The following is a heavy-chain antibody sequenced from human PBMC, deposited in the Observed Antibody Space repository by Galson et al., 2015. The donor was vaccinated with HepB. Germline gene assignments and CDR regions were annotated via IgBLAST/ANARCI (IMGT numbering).Heavy chain of an antibody. J-gene: IGHJ3*01. CDR1: GFTFWNSA. Sequence: SLRLSCAASGFTFWNSAMSWVRQAPEKGLEWVSDISGVGSSTFYADSVKGRFTIARDNSKNTLYLQMNSLRADDSAVYYCATGPKPSYFTDNTDYFPPPFFDVWGQGTVVTVSS. CDR3: ATGPKPSYFTDNTDYFPPPFFDV. CDR2: ISGVGSST. V-gene: IGHV3-23*01. D-gene: IGHD3-22*01.